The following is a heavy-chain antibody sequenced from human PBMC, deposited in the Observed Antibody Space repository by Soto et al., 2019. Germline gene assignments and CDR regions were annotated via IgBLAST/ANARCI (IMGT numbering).Heavy chain of an antibody. D-gene: IGHD3-22*01. CDR3: AREIVTPNYYYYGMDV. CDR1: GGSVSSGSYY. J-gene: IGHJ6*02. Sequence: SETLSLTCTVSGGSVSSGSYYWSWIRQPPGKGLEWIGYIYYSGSTNYNPSLKSRVTISVDTSKNQFSLKLSSVTAADTAVYYCAREIVTPNYYYYGMDVWGQGTTVTVSS. CDR2: IYYSGST. V-gene: IGHV4-61*01.